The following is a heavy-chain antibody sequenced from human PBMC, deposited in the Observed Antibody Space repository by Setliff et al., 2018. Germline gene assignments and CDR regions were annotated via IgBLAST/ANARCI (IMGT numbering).Heavy chain of an antibody. D-gene: IGHD3-16*01. Sequence: GSLRLSCAASGFTFDDYGMSWVRQAPGKGLEWVSGINWNGGRTGYADSVKGRFTISRDNAKNSLYLQMNSLRAEDTAVYYCARGGSPYYFDSWGQGTLVTVSS. J-gene: IGHJ4*02. CDR1: GFTFDDYG. CDR2: INWNGGRT. CDR3: ARGGSPYYFDS. V-gene: IGHV3-20*04.